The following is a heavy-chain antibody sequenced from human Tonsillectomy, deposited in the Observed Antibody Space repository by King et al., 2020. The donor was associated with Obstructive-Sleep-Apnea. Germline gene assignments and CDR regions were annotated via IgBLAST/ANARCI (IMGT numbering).Heavy chain of an antibody. CDR3: AKESRTSYLDYDYGMDV. J-gene: IGHJ6*02. V-gene: IGHV3-53*04. Sequence: VQLVESGGGLVQPGGSLRLSCEASGFSVSNKFMSWVRQAPGKGLEWVAVIYSVGSTYYADSVEGRFTISRDNSKNTLYLQMNSLRADDTAVYYCAKESRTSYLDYDYGMDVWGQGTTVTVSS. D-gene: IGHD2-2*01. CDR2: IYSVGST. CDR1: GFSVSNKF.